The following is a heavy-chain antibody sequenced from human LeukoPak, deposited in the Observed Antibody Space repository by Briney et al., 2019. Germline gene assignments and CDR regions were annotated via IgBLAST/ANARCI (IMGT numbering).Heavy chain of an antibody. J-gene: IGHJ4*02. D-gene: IGHD3-22*01. V-gene: IGHV4-59*01. CDR2: IYYSGST. CDR3: ARVSYYYDSSGYYYFDY. CDR1: GGSISSYY. Sequence: SETLPLTCTVSGGSISSYYWSWIRQPPGKGLEWIGYIYYSGSTNYNPSLKSRVTISVDTSKNQFSLKLSSVTAADTAVYYCARVSYYYDSSGYYYFDYWGQGTLVTVSS.